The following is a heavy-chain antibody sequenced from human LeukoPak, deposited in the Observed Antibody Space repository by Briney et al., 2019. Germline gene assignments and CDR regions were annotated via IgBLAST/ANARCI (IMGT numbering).Heavy chain of an antibody. V-gene: IGHV3-66*02. J-gene: IGHJ4*01. CDR2: MYPAGSV. D-gene: IGHD2-21*01. CDR3: VRQGVGDHYR. Sequence: GGSLRLSCAASGFTLNTNDMNWVRQAPGKGLEWVSLMYPAGSVYYTDSVKGRFTVSRDISKNMMFLQMKTLRPDDTAFYYCVRQGVGDHYRWGQGTLVTVSS. CDR1: GFTLNTND.